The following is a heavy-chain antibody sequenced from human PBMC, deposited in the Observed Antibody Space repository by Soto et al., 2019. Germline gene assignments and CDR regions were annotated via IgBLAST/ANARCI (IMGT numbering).Heavy chain of an antibody. J-gene: IGHJ4*02. Sequence: GGSLRLSCAASGFTFSNYWMTWVRQAPGKGLEWVANIKEDGSEKYYVDSVKGRFTISRDNAKNSLYLQMNSPRAEDTAVYYCARDPRILDYWGQGALVTVSS. CDR1: GFTFSNYW. D-gene: IGHD2-15*01. V-gene: IGHV3-7*01. CDR2: IKEDGSEK. CDR3: ARDPRILDY.